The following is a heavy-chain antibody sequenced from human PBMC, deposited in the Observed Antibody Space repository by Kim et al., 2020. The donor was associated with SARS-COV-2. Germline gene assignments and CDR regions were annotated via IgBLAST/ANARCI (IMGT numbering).Heavy chain of an antibody. CDR3: ARDLMVRGWGPSCDY. J-gene: IGHJ4*02. V-gene: IGHV4-38-2*02. D-gene: IGHD3-10*01. CDR1: GYSISSGYY. CDR2: IYHSGST. Sequence: SETLSLTCTVSGYSISSGYYWGWIRQPPGKGLEWIGSIYHSGSTYYNPSLKSRVTISVDTSKNQFSLKLSSVTAADTAVYYCARDLMVRGWGPSCDYWGQGTLVTVSS.